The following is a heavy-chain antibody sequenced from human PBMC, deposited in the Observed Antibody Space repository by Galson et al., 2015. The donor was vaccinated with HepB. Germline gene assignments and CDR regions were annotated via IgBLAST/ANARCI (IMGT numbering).Heavy chain of an antibody. CDR1: GFTVNSNY. Sequence: SLRLSCAASGFTVNSNYMSWVRQAPGKGLEWVSIIYSGDSTYYADSVKGRFTISRDNSENTLYLQMNSLRAEDTAVYYCARSAAGRDAYIFESWGQGTLVTVSS. CDR2: IYSGDST. J-gene: IGHJ4*02. V-gene: IGHV3-66*01. D-gene: IGHD5-24*01. CDR3: ARSAAGRDAYIFES.